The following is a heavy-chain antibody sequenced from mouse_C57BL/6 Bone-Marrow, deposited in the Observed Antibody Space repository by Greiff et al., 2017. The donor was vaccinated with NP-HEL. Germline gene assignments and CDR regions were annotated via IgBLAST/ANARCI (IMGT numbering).Heavy chain of an antibody. Sequence: VKLQQPGAELVKPGASVKMSCKASGYTFTSYWITWVKQRPGQGLEWIGDIYPGSGSTNYNEKFKSKATLTVDTSSSTAYMQLSSLTSEDSAVYYCARWANYYGSSYLYAMDYWGQGTSVTVSS. V-gene: IGHV1-55*01. D-gene: IGHD1-1*01. CDR2: IYPGSGST. CDR1: GYTFTSYW. CDR3: ARWANYYGSSYLYAMDY. J-gene: IGHJ4*01.